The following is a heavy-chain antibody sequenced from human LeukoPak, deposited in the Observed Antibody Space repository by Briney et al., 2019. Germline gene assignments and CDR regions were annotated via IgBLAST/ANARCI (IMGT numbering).Heavy chain of an antibody. D-gene: IGHD3-9*01. Sequence: PSETLSLTCAVSGGSISSSNWWSWVRQPPGKGLEWIGKIYHSGSTNYNPSLKSRVTILVDKSKNQFSLKLSSVTAADTAVYYCARQRYYDILTGDYYGMDVWGQGTTVTVSS. CDR3: ARQRYYDILTGDYYGMDV. CDR2: IYHSGST. V-gene: IGHV4-4*02. J-gene: IGHJ6*02. CDR1: GGSISSSNW.